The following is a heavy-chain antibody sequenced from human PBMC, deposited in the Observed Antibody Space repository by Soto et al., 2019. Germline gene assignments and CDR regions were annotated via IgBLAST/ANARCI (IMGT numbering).Heavy chain of an antibody. Sequence: QVQLVQSGAEVKKPGSSVKVSCKASGGTFSSYAISWVRQAPGQGLEWMGGIIHIFGTANYAQKFQGRVTITADESTSRAYMELSSLRSEDTAVYYCAREGYYYDSSGYRGYVDLWGRGTLVTVSS. V-gene: IGHV1-69*01. J-gene: IGHJ2*01. CDR1: GGTFSSYA. D-gene: IGHD3-22*01. CDR3: AREGYYYDSSGYRGYVDL. CDR2: IIHIFGTA.